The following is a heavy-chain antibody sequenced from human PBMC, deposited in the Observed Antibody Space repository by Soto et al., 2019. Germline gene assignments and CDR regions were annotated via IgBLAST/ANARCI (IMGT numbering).Heavy chain of an antibody. CDR2: INYSGST. J-gene: IGHJ6*02. V-gene: IGHV4-34*01. CDR3: ARRNYFYALDV. CDR1: AGSSGGYY. Sequence: SETLSLTCAVAAGSSGGYYWGWVRQPPGKGLEWVGEINYSGSTNYNPSLKRRVTISVDTSKNQVSLKVTSVTAADTAMYYCARRNYFYALDVWGQGTTVTVSS.